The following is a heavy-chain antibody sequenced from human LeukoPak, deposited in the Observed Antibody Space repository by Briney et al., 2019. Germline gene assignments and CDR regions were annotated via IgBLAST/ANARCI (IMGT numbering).Heavy chain of an antibody. D-gene: IGHD3-16*01. Sequence: SETLSLTCTVSGGSISSGDYYWSWIRQPPGKGLEWIGYIYYRGSTYYNPSLKTRVTISVDTSKNQFSLKLSSVTAADTAVYYCARTQGGDPYYYMDVWGKGTTVTVSS. CDR3: ARTQGGDPYYYMDV. CDR1: GGSISSGDYY. V-gene: IGHV4-30-4*08. CDR2: IYYRGST. J-gene: IGHJ6*03.